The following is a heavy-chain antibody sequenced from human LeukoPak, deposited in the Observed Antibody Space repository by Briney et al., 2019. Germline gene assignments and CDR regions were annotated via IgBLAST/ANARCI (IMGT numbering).Heavy chain of an antibody. CDR2: IYYSGNT. D-gene: IGHD3-22*01. CDR1: GGPISSYY. V-gene: IGHV4-59*12. J-gene: IGHJ4*02. Sequence: SETLSLTCTVSGGPISSYYWSWIRQPPEKGLEFIGYIYYSGNTNYNPSLKSRVTISVDTSKNQFSLKLSSVTAADTAVYYCARIDTSGYNGYSFDYWGQGTLVTVSS. CDR3: ARIDTSGYNGYSFDY.